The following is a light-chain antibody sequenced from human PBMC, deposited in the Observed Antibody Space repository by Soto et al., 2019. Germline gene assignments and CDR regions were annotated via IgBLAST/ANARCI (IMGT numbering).Light chain of an antibody. CDR2: GAS. J-gene: IGKJ1*01. CDR1: QSVSNNY. Sequence: EIVLTQSPGTLSLSPGERATLSCRASQSVSNNYLAWYQQKPGQAPRLLIYGASNRATGIPDRFSGSGSGTDFTLTISRLEPEDFAVYYCQQRSNWPPSFGQGTKVDI. V-gene: IGKV3D-20*02. CDR3: QQRSNWPPS.